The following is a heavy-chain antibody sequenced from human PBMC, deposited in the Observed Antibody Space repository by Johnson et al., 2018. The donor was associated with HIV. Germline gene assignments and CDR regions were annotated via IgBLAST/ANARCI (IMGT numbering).Heavy chain of an antibody. D-gene: IGHD3-22*01. J-gene: IGHJ3*02. CDR2: IKTDGSET. CDR1: GFSFDEYD. V-gene: IGHV3-7*03. CDR3: ARGDHYDSSGFYFGAAFDS. Sequence: VQLVESGGGVARPGGSLRLSCAASGFSFDEYDMRWVRQAPGKGLEWVANIKTDGSETYYVDFVKGRFTISRDNARNSVYLQMNSLRAEDTAVYYCARGDHYDSSGFYFGAAFDSWGQGTMVTVSS.